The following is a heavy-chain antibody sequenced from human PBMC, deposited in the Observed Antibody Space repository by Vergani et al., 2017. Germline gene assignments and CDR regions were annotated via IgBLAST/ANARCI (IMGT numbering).Heavy chain of an antibody. CDR2: IYPDDSDT. V-gene: IGHV5-51*01. J-gene: IGHJ4*02. CDR3: TRAYTGYDPFDC. Sequence: EVQLVQSEAEVRKPGESLKISCKGSGYIFTTYWIAWVRQMPGRGLEWMGIIYPDDSDTRYSPSFQGQVTISVDKSISAAYLQWSSLKASDTAIYYCTRAYTGYDPFDCRGQGTLVTVSS. D-gene: IGHD5-12*01. CDR1: GYIFTTYW.